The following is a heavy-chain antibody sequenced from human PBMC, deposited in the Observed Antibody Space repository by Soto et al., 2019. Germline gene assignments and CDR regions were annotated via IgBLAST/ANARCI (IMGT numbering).Heavy chain of an antibody. J-gene: IGHJ5*02. Sequence: PSETLSLTCTVSGGSINSAGHSWGWVRQSPGKGLEWIGYIAYSGDTYYNPSLRSRVTISADTSENKFSLTLKSVTAADTAVYFCARDFERSAIGPWGQGTSVTVSS. CDR2: IAYSGDT. D-gene: IGHD3-9*01. CDR3: ARDFERSAIGP. CDR1: GGSINSAGHS. V-gene: IGHV4-31*03.